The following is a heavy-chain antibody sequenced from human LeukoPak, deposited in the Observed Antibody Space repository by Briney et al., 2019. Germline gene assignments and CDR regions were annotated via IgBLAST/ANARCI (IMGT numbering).Heavy chain of an antibody. CDR1: GGSFSGYY. J-gene: IGHJ3*02. D-gene: IGHD3-10*01. CDR3: ARETTNRYYGSGTPAFDI. CDR2: INHSGST. V-gene: IGHV4-34*01. Sequence: SETLSLTCAVYGGSFSGYYWSWIRQPPGKGLEWIGEINHSGSTNYNPSLKSRVTISVDKSKNQFSLKLSSVTAADTAVYYCARETTNRYYGSGTPAFDIWGQGTMVTVSS.